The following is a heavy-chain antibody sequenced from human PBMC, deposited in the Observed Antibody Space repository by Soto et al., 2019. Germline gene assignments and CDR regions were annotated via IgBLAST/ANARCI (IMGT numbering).Heavy chain of an antibody. CDR3: ASSDKPNSSGWPSFDY. V-gene: IGHV3-30-3*01. CDR2: ISYDGSNK. J-gene: IGHJ4*02. CDR1: GFTFGSYA. Sequence: PGASLRLSCAASGFTFGSYAMHWVRQAPGKGLEWVAVISYDGSNKYYADSVKGRFTISRDNSKNTLYLQMNSLRAEDTAVYYCASSDKPNSSGWPSFDYWGQGTLVTVSS. D-gene: IGHD6-19*01.